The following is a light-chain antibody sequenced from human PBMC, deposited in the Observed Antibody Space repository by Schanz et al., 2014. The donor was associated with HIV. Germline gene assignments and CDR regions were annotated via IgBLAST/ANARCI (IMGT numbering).Light chain of an antibody. CDR3: QQYGNSPRT. CDR1: QTVSSNS. V-gene: IGKV3-20*01. Sequence: EIVLTQSPVILSLSPGERATLSCRASQTVSSNSLGWYQQKRGQVPRLLIYSTSRRANGIPDRFSGSGSGTDFTLTISRLEPEDFAVYYCQQYGNSPRTFGQGTKVE. CDR2: STS. J-gene: IGKJ1*01.